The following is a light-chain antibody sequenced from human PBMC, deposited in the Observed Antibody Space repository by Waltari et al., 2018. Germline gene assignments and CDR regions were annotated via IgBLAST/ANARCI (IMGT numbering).Light chain of an antibody. J-gene: IGKJ4*01. CDR1: QSVYNF. CDR2: EAS. V-gene: IGKV3-11*01. Sequence: EVVLTQSPATLSLSPGERATLSCRASQSVYNFLAWDQQQPGQAPRPLIYEASQGATGIPARFSGRGSGTDVTLTISNLEPEDVAVYYCQQRANWPPLTFGGGTKVEIK. CDR3: QQRANWPPLT.